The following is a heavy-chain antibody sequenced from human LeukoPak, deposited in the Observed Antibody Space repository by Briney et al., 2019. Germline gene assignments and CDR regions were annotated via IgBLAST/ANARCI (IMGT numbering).Heavy chain of an antibody. V-gene: IGHV4-59*01. D-gene: IGHD3-22*01. J-gene: IGHJ4*02. CDR1: GGSISPYY. CDR2: IYYSGST. Sequence: SETLSLTCTVSGGSISPYYWSWIRQPPGKGLEWIGYIYYSGSTNYNPSLKSRVTISLDTSKNQFSLKLSSVPAADTAVYYCARSTWLLDKWGQGTLVTVSS. CDR3: ARSTWLLDK.